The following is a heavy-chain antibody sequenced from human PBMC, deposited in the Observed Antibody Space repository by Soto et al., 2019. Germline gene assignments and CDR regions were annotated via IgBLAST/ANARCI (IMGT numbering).Heavy chain of an antibody. Sequence: SETLSLTCTFSGGSISAYYWSWIRQPPGKGLEWIGHIYYSGSTNYSPSLKSRVTISIDTSKRQFSLKLRSVTAADTAVYYCARVGSGSYYDFNWFDPWGHGKVVTVSS. D-gene: IGHD1-26*01. CDR3: ARVGSGSYYDFNWFDP. CDR1: GGSISAYY. J-gene: IGHJ5*02. V-gene: IGHV4-59*01. CDR2: IYYSGST.